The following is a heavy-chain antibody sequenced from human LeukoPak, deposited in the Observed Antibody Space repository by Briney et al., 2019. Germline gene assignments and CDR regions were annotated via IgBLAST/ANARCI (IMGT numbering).Heavy chain of an antibody. CDR1: GGSFSGYY. D-gene: IGHD4-17*01. Sequence: SETLSLTCAVYGGSFSGYYWSWIRQPPGKGLEWIGEINHSGSTNYNPSLKSRVTISVDTSKNQFSLKLSSVTAADTAVYYCARGYGDYVSGWFDPWGQGTLVTVSS. CDR2: INHSGST. J-gene: IGHJ5*02. V-gene: IGHV4-34*01. CDR3: ARGYGDYVSGWFDP.